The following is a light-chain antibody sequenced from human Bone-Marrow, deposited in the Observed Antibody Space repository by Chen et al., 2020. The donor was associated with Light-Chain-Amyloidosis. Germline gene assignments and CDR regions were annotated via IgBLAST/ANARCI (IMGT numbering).Light chain of an antibody. CDR2: RDT. J-gene: IGLJ2*01. CDR1: DLPTKY. CDR3: QSADSSGTYEVI. Sequence: SYELTQPPLVSVSPGKTARITCSGDDLPTKYAYWYQQKPGQAPVLVLHRDTERPSGISALFAGSSAGTTATLTFSGVQAEDEADYHCQSADSSGTYEVIFGGGTKLTV. V-gene: IGLV3-25*03.